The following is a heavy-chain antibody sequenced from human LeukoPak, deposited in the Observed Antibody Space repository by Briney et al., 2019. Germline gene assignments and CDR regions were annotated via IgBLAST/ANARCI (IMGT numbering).Heavy chain of an antibody. D-gene: IGHD1-7*01. J-gene: IGHJ4*02. CDR3: ARDILIITGTTRQIDY. V-gene: IGHV1-69*05. CDR1: GGTFSSYA. CDR2: IIPIFGTA. Sequence: SVKVSCKASGGTFSSYAISWVRQAPGQGLEWMGGIIPIFGTANYAQKFQGRVTITTDESTSTAYMELRSLRSDDTAVYYCARDILIITGTTRQIDYWGQGTLVTVSS.